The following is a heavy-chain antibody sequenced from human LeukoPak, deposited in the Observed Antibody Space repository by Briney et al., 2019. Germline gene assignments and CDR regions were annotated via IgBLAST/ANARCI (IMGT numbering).Heavy chain of an antibody. CDR1: GGSIRSYY. J-gene: IGHJ4*02. Sequence: PSETLSLTCTVSGGSIRSYYWNWIRQPAGKGLEWIGRFFMSGTTNNNPSLKSRVTMSVDTSNNQFSLKLSSVTAADTAVYYCARDDGDYAFFDYWGQGTLVTVSS. V-gene: IGHV4-4*07. D-gene: IGHD4-17*01. CDR2: FFMSGTT. CDR3: ARDDGDYAFFDY.